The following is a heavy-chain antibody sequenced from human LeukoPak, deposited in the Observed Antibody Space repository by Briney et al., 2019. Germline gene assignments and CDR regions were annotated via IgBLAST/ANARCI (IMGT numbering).Heavy chain of an antibody. CDR3: AELGITMIGGV. D-gene: IGHD3-10*02. V-gene: IGHV3-48*03. J-gene: IGHJ6*04. CDR2: ISSSGSTI. Sequence: PGGSLRLSCAASGFTFSSYAMSWVRQAPGKGLEWVSYISSSGSTIYYADFVKGRFTISRDNAKNSLYLQMNSLRAEDTAVYYCAELGITMIGGVWGKGTTITISS. CDR1: GFTFSSYA.